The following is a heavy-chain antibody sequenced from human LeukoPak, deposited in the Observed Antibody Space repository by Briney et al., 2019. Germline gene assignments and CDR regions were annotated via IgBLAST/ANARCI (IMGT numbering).Heavy chain of an antibody. CDR1: GGTFSSYA. Sequence: GSSVKVSCKASGGTFSSYAISWVRQAPGQGLEWMGGIIPIFGTANYAQKFQGRVTITTDESTCTAYMELSSLRSEDTAVYYCARVGIGDSWFDPWGQGTLVTVSS. CDR2: IIPIFGTA. J-gene: IGHJ5*02. V-gene: IGHV1-69*05. D-gene: IGHD3-10*01. CDR3: ARVGIGDSWFDP.